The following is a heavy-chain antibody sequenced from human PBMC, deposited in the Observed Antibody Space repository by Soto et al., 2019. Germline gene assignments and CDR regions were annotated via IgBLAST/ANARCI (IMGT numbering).Heavy chain of an antibody. CDR3: ASRGSGWYKYNWFDP. CDR2: IIPIFGTA. CDR1: GVTFSSYA. J-gene: IGHJ5*02. Sequence: QVQLVQSGAEVKKPGSSVKVSCKASGVTFSSYAISWVRQAPGQGREWMGGIIPIFGTANYAQKLQGRVTITADESMSRAYMELSSLRSEITAVYYCASRGSGWYKYNWFDPWGQGTQVTVSS. V-gene: IGHV1-69*01. D-gene: IGHD6-19*01.